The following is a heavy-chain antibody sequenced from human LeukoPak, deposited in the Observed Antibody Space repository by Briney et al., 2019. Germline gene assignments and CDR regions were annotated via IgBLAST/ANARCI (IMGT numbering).Heavy chain of an antibody. D-gene: IGHD3-9*01. CDR2: INPNSGGT. V-gene: IGHV1-2*02. CDR1: GHTFTGYY. CDR3: ARLYYDILTGYYRYYYYYMDV. Sequence: ASVKVSCKASGHTFTGYYMHWVRQAPGQGLEWMGWINPNSGGTNYAQKFQGRVTMTRDTSISTAYMELSRLRSDDTAVYYCARLYYDILTGYYRYYYYYMDVWGKGTTVTVSS. J-gene: IGHJ6*03.